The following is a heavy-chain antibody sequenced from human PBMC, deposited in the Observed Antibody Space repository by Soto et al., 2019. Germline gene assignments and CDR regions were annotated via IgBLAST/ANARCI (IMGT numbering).Heavy chain of an antibody. CDR1: GGSISSGGYY. Sequence: QVQLQESGPGLVKPSQTLSLTCTVSGGSISSGGYYWSWIRQHPGKGLEWIGYIYYSGSTYYNPYLKSRVTISVDKSKNQFPLKLSSVTAADPAVYYCARDLKWPHGALHAFDIRGPGTMVTVSS. D-gene: IGHD1-26*01. CDR3: ARDLKWPHGALHAFDI. J-gene: IGHJ3*02. CDR2: IYYSGST. V-gene: IGHV4-31*03.